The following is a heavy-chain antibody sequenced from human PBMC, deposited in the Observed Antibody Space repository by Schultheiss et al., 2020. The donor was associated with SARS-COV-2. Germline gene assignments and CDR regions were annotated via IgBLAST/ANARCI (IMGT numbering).Heavy chain of an antibody. Sequence: GGSLRLSCAASGFTFSSYGMHWVRQAPGKGLEWVSSISSSSSYIYYADSVKGRFTISRDNSKNTLYLQMNSLRAEDTAVYYCAKGPNSYGDYVLDYWGQGTLVTVAS. V-gene: IGHV3-21*04. J-gene: IGHJ4*02. D-gene: IGHD4-17*01. CDR2: ISSSSSYI. CDR1: GFTFSSYG. CDR3: AKGPNSYGDYVLDY.